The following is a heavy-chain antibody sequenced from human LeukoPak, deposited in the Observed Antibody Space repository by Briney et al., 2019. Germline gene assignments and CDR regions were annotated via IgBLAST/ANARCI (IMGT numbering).Heavy chain of an antibody. D-gene: IGHD1-26*01. J-gene: IGHJ3*02. V-gene: IGHV4-34*01. CDR3: ARGHRKWAATPGAFDI. Sequence: SETLSLTCAVYGGSFSGYYWSWIRQPPGKGLEWIGEINHSGSTNYNLSLKSRVTISVDTSKNQFSLKLSSVTAADTAVYYCARGHRKWAATPGAFDIWGQGTMVTVSS. CDR2: INHSGST. CDR1: GGSFSGYY.